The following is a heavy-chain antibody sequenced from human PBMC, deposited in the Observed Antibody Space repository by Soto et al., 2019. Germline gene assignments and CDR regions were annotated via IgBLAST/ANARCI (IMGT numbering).Heavy chain of an antibody. CDR1: AGSVSTSSYY. V-gene: IGHV4-39*01. J-gene: IGHJ4*02. Sequence: PPETLPLTCTVSAGSVSTSSYYWVWIRQPPGKGLEWIGSIYYSGSTYYNPSLKSRVTISVDTSKNQFSLKLSSVTAADTAVYYCARRGRIAAAGYYYWGQGTLVTVSS. CDR3: ARRGRIAAAGYYY. CDR2: IYYSGST. D-gene: IGHD6-13*01.